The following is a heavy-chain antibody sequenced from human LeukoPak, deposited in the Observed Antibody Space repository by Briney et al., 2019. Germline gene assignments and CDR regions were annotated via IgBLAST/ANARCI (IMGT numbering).Heavy chain of an antibody. Sequence: SETLSLTCTVSGGSISSYYWHWIRQTPGKGLEWIGYISGSGSTDYNPSLKSRVTISVDTSKNHFSLKLSSVTAADTAVYYCARDPHYDFWSGRGYYMDVWGKGTTVTVSS. J-gene: IGHJ6*03. CDR1: GGSISSYY. D-gene: IGHD3-3*01. CDR2: ISGSGST. V-gene: IGHV4-4*09. CDR3: ARDPHYDFWSGRGYYMDV.